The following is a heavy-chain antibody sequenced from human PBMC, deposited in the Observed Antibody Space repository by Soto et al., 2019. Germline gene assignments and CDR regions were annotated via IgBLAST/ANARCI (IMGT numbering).Heavy chain of an antibody. CDR3: ARATVKQGATLFDF. Sequence: PSETLSLTCGVSDGSFMGHYWIWSRHPPGKGLEWIAEINHSGFTNYNPSFKSRVTISRDTSTNQISLKLTSVTAADSAVYYCARATVKQGATLFDFWGQGTLVTVSS. V-gene: IGHV4-34*01. J-gene: IGHJ4*02. D-gene: IGHD1-26*01. CDR1: DGSFMGHY. CDR2: INHSGFT.